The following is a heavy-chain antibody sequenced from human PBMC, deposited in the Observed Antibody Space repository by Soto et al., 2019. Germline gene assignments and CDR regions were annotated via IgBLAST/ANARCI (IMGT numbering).Heavy chain of an antibody. CDR2: IYYSGST. D-gene: IGHD3-22*01. J-gene: IGHJ4*01. CDR1: GGSISSSSYY. CDR3: VRSRDNGYYTYFDY. V-gene: IGHV4-39*07. Sequence: PSETLSLTCTVSGGSISSSSYYWGWIRQPPGKGLEWIGSIYYSGSTYYNPSLKSRVTISVDTSKNQFSLKLSSVTAADTAVYYCVRSRDNGYYTYFDYWGQGTLVTVSS.